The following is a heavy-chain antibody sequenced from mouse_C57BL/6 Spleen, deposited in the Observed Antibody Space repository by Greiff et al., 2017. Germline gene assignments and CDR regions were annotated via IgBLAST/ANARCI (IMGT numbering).Heavy chain of an antibody. D-gene: IGHD2-3*01. V-gene: IGHV5-16*01. J-gene: IGHJ2*01. CDR2: INYDGSST. Sequence: EVMLVESEGGLVQPGSSMKLSCTASGFTFSAYSMAWVRQVPEKGLEWVANINYDGSSTYYLDSLKSRFIISRDNAKNILYLQMSSLKSEDTATYYCARDRDDGDFDYWGQGTTLTVSS. CDR3: ARDRDDGDFDY. CDR1: GFTFSAYS.